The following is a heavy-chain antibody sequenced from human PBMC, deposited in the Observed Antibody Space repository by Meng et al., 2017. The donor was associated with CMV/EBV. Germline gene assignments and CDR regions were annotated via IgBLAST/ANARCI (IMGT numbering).Heavy chain of an antibody. J-gene: IGHJ4*02. CDR1: GFTFSSYW. CDR3: ARDLVEDIVVVPAAITFDY. CDR2: IKQDGSEK. V-gene: IGHV3-7*01. Sequence: GESLKISCAASGFTFSSYWMSWVRQAPGKGLEWVANIKQDGSEKYYVDSVKGRFTISRDNAKNSLYLQMNSLRAEDTAVYYCARDLVEDIVVVPAAITFDYWGQGTLVTVSS. D-gene: IGHD2-2*02.